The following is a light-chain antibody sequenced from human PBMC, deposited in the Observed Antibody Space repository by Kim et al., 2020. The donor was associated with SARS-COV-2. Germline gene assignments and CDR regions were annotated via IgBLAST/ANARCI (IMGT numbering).Light chain of an antibody. Sequence: ATINCRSSQSVLSSFNDKNYFAWYQQRPGQPPKLLIYWASTRESGVPDRFSGSGSGTHFSLAIRSLQAEDVAVYYCQQYYTAPWTFGQGTKVDIK. CDR3: QQYYTAPWT. CDR2: WAS. J-gene: IGKJ1*01. V-gene: IGKV4-1*01. CDR1: QSVLSSFNDKNY.